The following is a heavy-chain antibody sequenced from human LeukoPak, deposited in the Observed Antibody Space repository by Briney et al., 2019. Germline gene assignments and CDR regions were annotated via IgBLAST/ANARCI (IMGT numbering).Heavy chain of an antibody. CDR3: ARATGGYSGYEFGFDY. D-gene: IGHD5-12*01. J-gene: IGHJ4*02. CDR1: GGSISSGSYY. V-gene: IGHV4-61*09. CDR2: IYTSGST. Sequence: SETLSLTCTVSGGSISSGSYYWSWIRQPAGKGLEWIGHIYTSGSTNYNPSLKSRVTISVDTSKNQFSLKLSSVSAADTAVYYCARATGGYSGYEFGFDYWGQGTLVTVSS.